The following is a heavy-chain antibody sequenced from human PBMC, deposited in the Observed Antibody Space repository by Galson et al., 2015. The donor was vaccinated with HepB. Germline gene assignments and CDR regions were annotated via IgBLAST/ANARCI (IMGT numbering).Heavy chain of an antibody. V-gene: IGHV3-23*01. Sequence: SLRLSCAASGFTFSSYAMSWVRQAPGKGLEWVSAISGSGGSTYYADSVKGRFTISRDNSKNTLYLQMNSLRAEDTAVYYCANNYDILTGYPFDAFDIWGQGTMVTVSS. CDR1: GFTFSSYA. CDR3: ANNYDILTGYPFDAFDI. J-gene: IGHJ3*02. CDR2: ISGSGGST. D-gene: IGHD3-9*01.